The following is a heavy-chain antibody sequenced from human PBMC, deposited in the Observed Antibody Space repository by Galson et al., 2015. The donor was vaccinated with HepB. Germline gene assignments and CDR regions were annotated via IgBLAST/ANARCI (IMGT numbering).Heavy chain of an antibody. V-gene: IGHV3-21*01. Sequence: SLRLSCAASGFTFSSYSMNWVRQAPGKGLEWVSSISSSSSYIYYADSVKGRFPIARDNAKNSLYLQMNSLRAEDTAVYYVAVDHWAWGITMVRGVLFDLWGRGTLVTVSS. CDR2: ISSSSSYI. D-gene: IGHD3-10*01. CDR3: AVDHWAWGITMVRGVLFDL. CDR1: GFTFSSYS. J-gene: IGHJ2*01.